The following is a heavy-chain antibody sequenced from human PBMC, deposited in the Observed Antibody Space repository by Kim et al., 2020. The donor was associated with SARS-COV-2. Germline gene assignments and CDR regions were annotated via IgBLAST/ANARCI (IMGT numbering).Heavy chain of an antibody. CDR2: AYCVTT. V-gene: IGHV3-49*02. Sequence: AYCVTTKNATSVKGRFTISRDDSKSIAYLQMNSLKTEDTAVYYCTRADYWGQGTLVTVSS. J-gene: IGHJ4*02. CDR3: TRADY.